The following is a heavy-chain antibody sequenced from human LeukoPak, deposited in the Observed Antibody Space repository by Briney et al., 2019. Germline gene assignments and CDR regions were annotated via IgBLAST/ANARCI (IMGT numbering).Heavy chain of an antibody. J-gene: IGHJ6*03. Sequence: ASVKVSCKASGGTFSSYAISWVRQAPGQGLEWMGGIIPIFATANYAQKFQGRVTITTDESTSTAYMELSSLRSEDTAVYYCAILYRGYYYYMDVWGKGTTVTVSS. D-gene: IGHD2-2*02. CDR3: AILYRGYYYYMDV. CDR2: IIPIFATA. V-gene: IGHV1-69*05. CDR1: GGTFSSYA.